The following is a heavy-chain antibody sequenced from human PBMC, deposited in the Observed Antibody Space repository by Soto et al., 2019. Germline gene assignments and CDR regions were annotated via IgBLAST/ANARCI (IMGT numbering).Heavy chain of an antibody. V-gene: IGHV4-34*01. D-gene: IGHD6-19*01. Sequence: SETLSLTCAVYGGSFSGYYWTWIRQPPGTGLEWIGEINHSGSTNYNPSLKSRVTISVDTSKNQFSLKLTSVTAADTAVYYCARVSGWFDPWGQGTLVTVSS. CDR2: INHSGST. J-gene: IGHJ5*02. CDR3: ARVSGWFDP. CDR1: GGSFSGYY.